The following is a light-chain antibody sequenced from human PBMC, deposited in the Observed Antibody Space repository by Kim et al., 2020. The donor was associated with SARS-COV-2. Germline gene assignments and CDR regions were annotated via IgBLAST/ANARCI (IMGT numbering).Light chain of an antibody. J-gene: IGLJ3*02. Sequence: GQSVTISCTGTSSDVGGYNYVSWYQQHPGKAPNLMIYDVSRRPSGVPDRFSGSKSGNTASLTISGLQAEDEADYYCCSHAGSFTWVFGEGTQLTVL. CDR3: CSHAGSFTWV. CDR2: DVS. CDR1: SSDVGGYNY. V-gene: IGLV2-11*03.